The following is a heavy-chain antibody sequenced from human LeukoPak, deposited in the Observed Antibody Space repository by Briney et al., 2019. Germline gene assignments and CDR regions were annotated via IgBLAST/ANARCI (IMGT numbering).Heavy chain of an antibody. V-gene: IGHV1-2*04. CDR1: GYTFTGYY. CDR2: INPNSGGT. Sequence: ASVKVSCKASGYTFTGYYMHWVRQAPGQGLEWMGWINPNSGGTNYAQKFQGWVTMTRDTSISTAYMELSSLRSEDTAVYYCARAVGITMVRGVIIYYFDYWGQGTLVTVSS. CDR3: ARAVGITMVRGVIIYYFDY. J-gene: IGHJ4*02. D-gene: IGHD3-10*01.